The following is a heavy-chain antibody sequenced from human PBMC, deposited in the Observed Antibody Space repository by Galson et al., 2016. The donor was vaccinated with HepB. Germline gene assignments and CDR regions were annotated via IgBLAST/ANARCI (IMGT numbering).Heavy chain of an antibody. CDR1: GFRFSDYG. D-gene: IGHD3-3*01. J-gene: IGHJ4*02. CDR2: VWFDGSKK. Sequence: SLRLSCAASGFRFSDYGMHWVRQAPGRGLERVALVWFDGSKKSYADSVKGRFNISRDNAKNTLFLQMNSLRVEDSAVYYCARAPETGYDFWSGYADFWGQGNLVTVSS. V-gene: IGHV3-33*01. CDR3: ARAPETGYDFWSGYADF.